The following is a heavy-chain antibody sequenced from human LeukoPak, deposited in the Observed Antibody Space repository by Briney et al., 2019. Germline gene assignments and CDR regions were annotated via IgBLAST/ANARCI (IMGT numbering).Heavy chain of an antibody. CDR1: AFSVSSNY. Sequence: GGSLGLSCVASAFSVSSNYMCWVRQAPGKGLEWVSVIYTGGTTYYTDSVKGRFTISRDKSKNTVFLQMTSLSAEDTAIYYCARVASTSPYFYGMDVWGQGTTVTVSS. CDR2: IYTGGTT. J-gene: IGHJ6*02. CDR3: ARVASTSPYFYGMDV. V-gene: IGHV3-53*01. D-gene: IGHD2-2*01.